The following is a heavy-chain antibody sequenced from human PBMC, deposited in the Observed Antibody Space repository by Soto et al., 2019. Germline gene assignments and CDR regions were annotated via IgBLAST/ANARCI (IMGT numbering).Heavy chain of an antibody. Sequence: SVKVSCKASGGTFSSYAISWVRQAPGQGLEWMGGIIPIFGTANYAQKFQGRVTVTADKSTSTAYMELSSLRSEDTAVYYCARDDRIVGAMDYWGQGTLVTVSS. CDR2: IIPIFGTA. V-gene: IGHV1-69*06. D-gene: IGHD1-26*01. CDR1: GGTFSSYA. CDR3: ARDDRIVGAMDY. J-gene: IGHJ4*02.